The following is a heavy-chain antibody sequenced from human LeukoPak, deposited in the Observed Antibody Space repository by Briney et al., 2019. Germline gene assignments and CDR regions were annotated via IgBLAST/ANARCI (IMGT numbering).Heavy chain of an antibody. CDR2: IRSKTDGGTT. Sequence: GGSLRLSCAASGFTFNNAWMSWVRQAPGKGLEWVGRIRSKTDGGTTDYAAPVKGRFTISRDDSKNTLYLQMNSLKTEDTAVYYCTTIAAAGYLDYWGQGTLVTVFS. J-gene: IGHJ4*02. CDR1: GFTFNNAW. V-gene: IGHV3-15*01. D-gene: IGHD6-13*01. CDR3: TTIAAAGYLDY.